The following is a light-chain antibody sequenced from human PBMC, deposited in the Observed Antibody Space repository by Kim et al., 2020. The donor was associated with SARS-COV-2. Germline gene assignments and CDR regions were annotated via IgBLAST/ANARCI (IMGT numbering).Light chain of an antibody. CDR1: CGLRGGDIW. Sequence: LTCMLSCGLRGGDIWIRWYQQKPGNPRRHRLYYKSDTNEGQGSGVPSRFSGSNAASADARILRISGLQPEDEADYYCGTWDSNSKVFGGGTKLTVL. CDR2: YKSDTNE. V-gene: IGLV5-52*01. J-gene: IGLJ3*02. CDR3: GTWDSNSKV.